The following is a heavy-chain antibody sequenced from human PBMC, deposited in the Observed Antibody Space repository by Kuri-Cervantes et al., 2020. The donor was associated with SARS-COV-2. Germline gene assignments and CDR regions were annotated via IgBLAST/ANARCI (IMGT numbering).Heavy chain of an antibody. V-gene: IGHV5-10-1*01. D-gene: IGHD3-3*01. J-gene: IGHJ4*02. Sequence: KVSCKGSGYSFTSYWISWVRQMPGKGLEWMGRIDPSDSYTNYSPSFQGHVTISADKSISTAYLQWSSLKASDTAMYYCASTVAFWSGYYDYWGQGTLVTVFS. CDR3: ASTVAFWSGYYDY. CDR2: IDPSDSYT. CDR1: GYSFTSYW.